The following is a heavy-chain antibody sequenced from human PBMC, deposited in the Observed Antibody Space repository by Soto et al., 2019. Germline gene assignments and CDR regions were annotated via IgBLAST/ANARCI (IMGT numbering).Heavy chain of an antibody. D-gene: IGHD3-22*01. J-gene: IGHJ6*02. CDR3: ARVYDSSGYYLYYYYGMDV. CDR2: ISAYNGNT. CDR1: GYTFTSYG. V-gene: IGHV1-18*01. Sequence: GASVKVSCKASGYTFTSYGISWVRQAPGQGLEWMGWISAYNGNTNYAQKLQGRVTMTTDTSTSTAYMELRSLRSDDTAVYYCARVYDSSGYYLYYYYGMDVWGQGTTVTV.